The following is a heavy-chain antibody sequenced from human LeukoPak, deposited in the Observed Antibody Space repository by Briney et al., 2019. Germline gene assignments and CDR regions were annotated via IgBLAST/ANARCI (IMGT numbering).Heavy chain of an antibody. V-gene: IGHV4-4*09. CDR1: GGPLSSYY. J-gene: IGHJ3*02. CDR2: IYTSGST. D-gene: IGHD3-16*01. CDR3: ARQGVSRADAFDI. Sequence: SLTCTVSGGPLSSYYWGWIRQPPGEGLGWIGYIYTSGSTNYNPSLKSRVTISVDTSKNQFSLKLSSVTAADTAVYYCARQGVSRADAFDIWGQGTMVTVSS.